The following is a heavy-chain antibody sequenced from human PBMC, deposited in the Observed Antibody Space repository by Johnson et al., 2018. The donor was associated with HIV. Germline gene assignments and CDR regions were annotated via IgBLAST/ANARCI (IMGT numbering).Heavy chain of an antibody. J-gene: IGHJ3*02. CDR2: ISYDGSNK. Sequence: QVQLVESGGGLVQPGGSLRLSCGASGFTFSGYPMHWVRQAPGKGLEWVAVISYDGSNKYYADSVKGRFTISRDNSKNTLYLQMKSLRAEETAVYYCARVPDDVDYGDAFDIWGQGTMVTVSS. CDR1: GFTFSGYP. D-gene: IGHD4-17*01. CDR3: ARVPDDVDYGDAFDI. V-gene: IGHV3-30*14.